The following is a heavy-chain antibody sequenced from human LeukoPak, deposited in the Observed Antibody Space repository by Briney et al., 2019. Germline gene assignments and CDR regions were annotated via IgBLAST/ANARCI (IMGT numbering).Heavy chain of an antibody. D-gene: IGHD3-22*01. CDR1: GFTFSPYS. V-gene: IGHV3-23*01. CDR2: ISGNGANT. J-gene: IGHJ5*02. Sequence: PGGSLRLSCAAASGFTFSPYSMTWVRQAPGKGLEWVSTISGNGANTYYGDSVKGRFTISRDNSKNTLYLQMNSLRVDDTAVYYCVKGGVVDWFDPWGQGTLVTVSS. CDR3: VKGGVVDWFDP.